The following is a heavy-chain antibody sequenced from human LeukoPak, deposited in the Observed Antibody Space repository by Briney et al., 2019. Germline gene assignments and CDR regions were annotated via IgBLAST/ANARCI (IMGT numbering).Heavy chain of an antibody. CDR3: ARDHGSSGYYSPQDY. CDR2: LDPEGGGL. V-gene: IGHV1-24*01. Sequence: ASVKVSCKVSGNSLIYLSMHWVRQAPGKGLEWLGGLDPEGGGLIYAQNFQGRVIMTEDTSTDTAYMELRSLRSDDTAVYYCARDHGSSGYYSPQDYWGQGTLVTVSS. CDR1: GNSLIYLS. D-gene: IGHD3-22*01. J-gene: IGHJ4*02.